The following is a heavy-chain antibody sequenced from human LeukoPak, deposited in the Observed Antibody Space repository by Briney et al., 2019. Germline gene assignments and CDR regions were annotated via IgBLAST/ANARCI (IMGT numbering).Heavy chain of an antibody. CDR2: IYYSGST. Sequence: PSETLSLTCTVSGGTISSSSYYWGWIRQPPGKGLEWIGSIYYSGSTYYNPSLKSRVTISVDTSKNQFSLKLSSVTAADTAVYYCARDPADLTRIAAAGTPFFDYWGQGTLVTVSS. J-gene: IGHJ4*02. D-gene: IGHD6-13*01. CDR1: GGTISSSSYY. V-gene: IGHV4-39*07. CDR3: ARDPADLTRIAAAGTPFFDY.